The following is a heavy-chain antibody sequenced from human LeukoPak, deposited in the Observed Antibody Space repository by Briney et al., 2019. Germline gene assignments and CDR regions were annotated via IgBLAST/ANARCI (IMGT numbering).Heavy chain of an antibody. Sequence: PGGSLRLSCAASGFTFSSYGMHWVRQAPGKGLEWVAFIRYDGSNKYYADSVKGRFTISRDNSKNTLYLQMNSLRAEDMAVYYCAREMAAAFDIWGQGTMVIVSS. V-gene: IGHV3-30*02. D-gene: IGHD5-24*01. CDR2: IRYDGSNK. CDR1: GFTFSSYG. J-gene: IGHJ3*02. CDR3: AREMAAAFDI.